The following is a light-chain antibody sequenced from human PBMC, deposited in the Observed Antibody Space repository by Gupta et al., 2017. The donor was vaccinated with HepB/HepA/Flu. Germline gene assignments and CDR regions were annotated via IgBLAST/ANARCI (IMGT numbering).Light chain of an antibody. CDR2: GAS. CDR3: QQLHHWPPET. V-gene: IGKV3-15*01. CDR1: QSVSDN. Sequence: EIVLTQSPVTLSVSPGERATLSCRASQSVSDNLAWYQQKPDQAPRLLIYGASSMDTGIPARFRGSGSGTEFTLTITSLQSDDFAVYYCQQLHHWPPETFGPGTKVEIK. J-gene: IGKJ1*01.